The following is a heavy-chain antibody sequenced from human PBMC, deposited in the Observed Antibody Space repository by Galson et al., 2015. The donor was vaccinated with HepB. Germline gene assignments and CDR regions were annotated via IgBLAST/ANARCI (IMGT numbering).Heavy chain of an antibody. Sequence: CAISGDSVSSNTAAWNWIRQSPSRGLEWLGRTYYRSKWYQDYAVSVKSRMTINSDTSKNQFSLHLNSVTPEDTAVYYCASVRTRRPPPYYYGLDVWGHGTTVTVSS. CDR2: TYYRSKWYQ. J-gene: IGHJ6*02. CDR1: GDSVSSNTAA. V-gene: IGHV6-1*01. CDR3: ASVRTRRPPPYYYGLDV.